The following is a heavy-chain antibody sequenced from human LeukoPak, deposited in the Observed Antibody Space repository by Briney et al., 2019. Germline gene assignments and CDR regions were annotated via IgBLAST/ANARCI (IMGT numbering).Heavy chain of an antibody. CDR3: ARHALWGPFDY. CDR2: IYFGDSET. CDR1: GYNFNNYW. Sequence: GESLKISCKGSGYNFNNYWIGWVRQMPGKGLEWMGVIYFGDSETRYSPSFQGQVIISGDKSINTAYLQWSSLRASDTAMYYCARHALWGPFDYWGQGTLVTVSS. D-gene: IGHD2/OR15-2a*01. V-gene: IGHV5-51*01. J-gene: IGHJ4*02.